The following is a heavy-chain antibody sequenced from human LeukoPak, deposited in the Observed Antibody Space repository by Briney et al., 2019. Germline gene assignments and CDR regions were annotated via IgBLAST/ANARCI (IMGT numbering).Heavy chain of an antibody. CDR3: AKGIPEYGDPLAFDY. CDR1: GFTFSSYA. V-gene: IGHV3-23*01. D-gene: IGHD4-17*01. Sequence: GGSLRLSCAASGFTFSSYAMSWVRQAPGKGLEWVSAISGSGGSTYYADSVKGRFTISRDNSKNTLYLRMNSLRAEDTAVYYCAKGIPEYGDPLAFDYWGQGTLVTVSS. CDR2: ISGSGGST. J-gene: IGHJ4*02.